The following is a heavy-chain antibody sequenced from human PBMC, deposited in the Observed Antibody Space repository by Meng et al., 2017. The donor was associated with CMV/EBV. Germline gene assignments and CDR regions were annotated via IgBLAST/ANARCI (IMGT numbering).Heavy chain of an antibody. D-gene: IGHD5-24*01. J-gene: IGHJ4*02. CDR3: ARLGDGYNSGYFDY. CDR2: INHSGST. Sequence: SETLSLTCAVYGGSFSGYYWSWIRQPPGKGLEWIGEINHSGSTNYNPSLKSRVTISVDTSKNQFSLKLSSVTAADTAVYYCARLGDGYNSGYFDYWGQGTLVTVSS. CDR1: GGSFSGYY. V-gene: IGHV4-34*01.